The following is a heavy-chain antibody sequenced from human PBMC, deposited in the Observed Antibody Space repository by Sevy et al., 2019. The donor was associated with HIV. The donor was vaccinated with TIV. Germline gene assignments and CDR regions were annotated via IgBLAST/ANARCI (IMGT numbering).Heavy chain of an antibody. CDR2: IKSKTDGGTT. CDR1: GFTFSNAW. D-gene: IGHD1-20*01. J-gene: IGHJ6*02. CDR3: STDSTSRYYSDIDV. V-gene: IGHV3-15*01. Sequence: GGSLRLSCAASGFTFSNAWMSWVRQAPGKGLEWVGRIKSKTDGGTTDYAAPVKGRFTISRDDSKNTLFLQMNSLKTEDTAVYYCSTDSTSRYYSDIDVWGQGSTVTVSS.